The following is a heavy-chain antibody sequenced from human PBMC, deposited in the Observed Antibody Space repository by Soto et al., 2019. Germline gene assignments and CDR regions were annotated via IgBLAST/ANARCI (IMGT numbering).Heavy chain of an antibody. CDR2: TYYGSKWYN. Sequence: SQTLSLTCAISGDNVSSKSAAWGWIRQSPSRGLEWLGRTYYGSKWYNDYALSVKGRITINPDTSKNQFSLQLNSVTPEDTAVYYCAREVKGTSSSRWFDPWGQGTLVTVS. D-gene: IGHD6-6*01. V-gene: IGHV6-1*01. J-gene: IGHJ5*02. CDR3: AREVKGTSSSRWFDP. CDR1: GDNVSSKSAA.